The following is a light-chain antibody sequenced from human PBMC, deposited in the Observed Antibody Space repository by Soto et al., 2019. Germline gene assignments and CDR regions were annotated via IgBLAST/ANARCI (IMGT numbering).Light chain of an antibody. CDR1: SSDVGGYNY. Sequence: QSALTQPAFVSGSPGQSITITCTGTSSDVGGYNYVSWYQHPPGKAPKLMISEVSNRPSGVSNRFSGSKSGNTASLTISGLQAEDEADYYCSSYTSTSTRVFGTRTKVTAL. V-gene: IGLV2-14*01. J-gene: IGLJ1*01. CDR3: SSYTSTSTRV. CDR2: EVS.